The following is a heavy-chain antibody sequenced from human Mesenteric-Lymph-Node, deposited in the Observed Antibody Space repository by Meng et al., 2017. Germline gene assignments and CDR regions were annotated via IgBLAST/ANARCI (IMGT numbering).Heavy chain of an antibody. CDR1: GFTFSSYA. V-gene: IGHV3-23*01. CDR3: ANEHGSYGYLAGFDY. Sequence: GGSLRLSCAASGFTFSSYAMNWVRQAPGKGLEWVSAISGSGGSTYYADSVKGRFTISRDNSKNTLYLQMNSLEAEDTAVYYCANEHGSYGYLAGFDYWGQGTLVTVSS. D-gene: IGHD5-18*01. CDR2: ISGSGGST. J-gene: IGHJ4*02.